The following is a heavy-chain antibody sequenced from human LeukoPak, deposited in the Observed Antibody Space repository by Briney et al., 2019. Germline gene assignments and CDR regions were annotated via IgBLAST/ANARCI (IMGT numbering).Heavy chain of an antibody. J-gene: IGHJ5*02. D-gene: IGHD2-2*01. V-gene: IGHV1-24*01. CDR2: FDPEDGET. Sequence: ASVTVSCKVSGYTLTELSMHWVRQAPGKGLEWMGGFDPEDGETIYAQKFQGRVTMTEDTSTDTAYMELSSLRSEDTAVYYCATLNHCSSTSCYLVGFDPWGQGTLVTVSS. CDR3: ATLNHCSSTSCYLVGFDP. CDR1: GYTLTELS.